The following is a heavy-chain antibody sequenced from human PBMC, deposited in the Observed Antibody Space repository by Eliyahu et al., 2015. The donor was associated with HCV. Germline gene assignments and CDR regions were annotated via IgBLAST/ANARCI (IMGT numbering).Heavy chain of an antibody. Sequence: QVQLQESGPGLVKPSQTLSLTCXVSGGSISSGGYYWSWIRQHPGKGLEWIGYIYYSGSTYYNPSLKSRVTISVDTSKNQFSLKLSSVTAADTAVYYCARYSSSWLPSGAFDIWGQGTMVTVSS. CDR2: IYYSGST. CDR1: GGSISSGGYY. CDR3: ARYSSSWLPSGAFDI. V-gene: IGHV4-31*03. J-gene: IGHJ3*02. D-gene: IGHD6-13*01.